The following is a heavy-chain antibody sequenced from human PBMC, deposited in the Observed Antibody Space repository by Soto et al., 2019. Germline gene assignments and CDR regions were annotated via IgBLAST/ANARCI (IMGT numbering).Heavy chain of an antibody. CDR2: INAGNGNT. Sequence: ASVKVSCKASGYTFTSYAMHWVRQAPGQRLEWKGWINAGNGNTKYSQKFQGRVTITRDTSASTAYMELSSLIFEDTAVYYCARQEGPLWSGYYTVDYWGQGTLVTVSS. V-gene: IGHV1-3*01. J-gene: IGHJ4*02. CDR3: ARQEGPLWSGYYTVDY. D-gene: IGHD3-3*01. CDR1: GYTFTSYA.